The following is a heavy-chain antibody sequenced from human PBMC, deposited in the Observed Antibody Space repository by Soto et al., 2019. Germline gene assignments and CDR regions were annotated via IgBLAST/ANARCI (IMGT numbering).Heavy chain of an antibody. CDR1: GYTFTTFG. CDR2: ISGYNGNT. V-gene: IGHV1-18*01. CDR3: ARDGGREGYFGNWFDP. D-gene: IGHD2-15*01. Sequence: GASVKVSCKTSGYTFTTFGISWVRQAPGQGLEWMGFISGYNGNTNYVEEFQGRVTMTTDTSTTTAYMELRSLRSDDTAVYYCARDGGREGYFGNWFDPWGQG. J-gene: IGHJ5*02.